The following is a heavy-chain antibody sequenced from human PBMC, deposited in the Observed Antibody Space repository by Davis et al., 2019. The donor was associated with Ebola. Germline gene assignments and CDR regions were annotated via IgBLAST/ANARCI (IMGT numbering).Heavy chain of an antibody. CDR2: IYYSGST. J-gene: IGHJ4*02. V-gene: IGHV4-39*01. CDR1: GGSISSSSYY. Sequence: SETLSLTCTVSGGSISSSSYYWGWLRQPPGKGLEWIGSIYYSGSTYYNPSLKSRVTISVDTSKNQFSLRLKSLTAADTAVYYCSDGNRWGQGTLVTVSS. CDR3: SDGNR.